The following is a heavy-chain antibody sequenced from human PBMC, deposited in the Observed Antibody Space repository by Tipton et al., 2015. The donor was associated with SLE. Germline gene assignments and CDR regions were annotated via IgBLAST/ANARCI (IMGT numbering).Heavy chain of an antibody. J-gene: IGHJ2*01. D-gene: IGHD3-10*01. CDR1: GGSISSSSYY. CDR3: AEDLIYYGSGSSWYFDL. Sequence: TLSLTCTVSGGSISSSSYYWGWIRQPPGKGLEWIGSIYYSGSTYYNPSLKSRVTISVDTSKNQFSLKLSSVTAADTAVYYCAEDLIYYGSGSSWYFDLWGRGTLVTVSS. V-gene: IGHV4-39*07. CDR2: IYYSGST.